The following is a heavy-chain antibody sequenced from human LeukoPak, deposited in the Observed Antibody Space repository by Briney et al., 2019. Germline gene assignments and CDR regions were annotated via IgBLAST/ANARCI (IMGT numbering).Heavy chain of an antibody. J-gene: IGHJ4*02. V-gene: IGHV3-66*01. CDR2: LYHGGST. CDR1: GFTFDNYA. Sequence: GGSLRLSCAVSGFTFDNYAMGWVRQAPGKGLEWVSILYHGGSTYYADSVKGRFSISRDTSKNTLYLQMNSLRVEDTAVYYCATRRFGELTYWGQGTLVTVSS. D-gene: IGHD3-10*01. CDR3: ATRRFGELTY.